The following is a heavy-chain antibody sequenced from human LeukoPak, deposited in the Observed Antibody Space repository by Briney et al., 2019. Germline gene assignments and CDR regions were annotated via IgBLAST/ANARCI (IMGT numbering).Heavy chain of an antibody. CDR3: ARGQVVVTIFGVVIRSLFDP. CDR2: ISHSESI. V-gene: IGHV4-34*01. J-gene: IGHJ5*02. Sequence: SETLSLTCAGYGGSFSGYYWSWIRQPPGKGLEWIGEISHSESINYNPSLKSRVTMSVATSKTQFTLKLSSVTAADTAVYYCARGQVVVTIFGVVIRSLFDPWGQGTLVTVSS. CDR1: GGSFSGYY. D-gene: IGHD3-3*01.